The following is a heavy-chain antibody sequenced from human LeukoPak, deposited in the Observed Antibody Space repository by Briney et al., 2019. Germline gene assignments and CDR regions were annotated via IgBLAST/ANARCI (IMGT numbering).Heavy chain of an antibody. J-gene: IGHJ4*02. Sequence: GESPKISCKGSGYSFTSYWIGWVRQMPGKGLEWMGIIYPGDSDTRYSPSFQGQVTISADKSISTAYLQWSSLKASDTAMYYCARPYCSSTSCVDYWGQGTLVTVSS. CDR2: IYPGDSDT. V-gene: IGHV5-51*01. CDR1: GYSFTSYW. CDR3: ARPYCSSTSCVDY. D-gene: IGHD2-2*01.